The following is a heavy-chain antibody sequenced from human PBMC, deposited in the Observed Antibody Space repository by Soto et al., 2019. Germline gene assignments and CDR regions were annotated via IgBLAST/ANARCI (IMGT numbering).Heavy chain of an antibody. V-gene: IGHV3-23*01. CDR2: ISAGGDRT. CDR1: GFTFSNYP. J-gene: IGHJ4*02. CDR3: ARRV. Sequence: EVQVSESGGGLVQPGGSLRLSCATSGFTFSNYPMNWVRQAPGKGLEWVSGISAGGDRTYYAASVKGRFTILRDNSKNSVSLRMNSLRVEDTAVYYCARRVWGQGTLVTVSS.